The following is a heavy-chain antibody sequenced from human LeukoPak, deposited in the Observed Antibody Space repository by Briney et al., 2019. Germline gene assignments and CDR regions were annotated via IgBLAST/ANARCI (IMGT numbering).Heavy chain of an antibody. CDR3: ARAVERGNDYGDYGWFDP. J-gene: IGHJ5*02. CDR1: GFTFSSYG. Sequence: GGSLRLSCAASGFTFSSYGMHWVRQAPGKGLEWVAVIWYDGSNKYYADSVKGRFTISRDNSKNTLYLQMNSLRAEDTAVYYCARAVERGNDYGDYGWFDPWGQGTLVTVSS. V-gene: IGHV3-33*01. D-gene: IGHD4-17*01. CDR2: IWYDGSNK.